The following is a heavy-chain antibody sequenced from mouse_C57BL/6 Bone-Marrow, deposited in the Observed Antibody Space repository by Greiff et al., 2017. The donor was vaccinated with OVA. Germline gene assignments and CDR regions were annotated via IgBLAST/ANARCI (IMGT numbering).Heavy chain of an antibody. CDR2: IHPNSGST. CDR3: AVSSTVVATRYFDV. CDR1: GYTFTSYW. J-gene: IGHJ1*03. Sequence: QVQLQQPGAELVKPGASVKLSRKASGYTFTSYWMHWVKQRPGQGLEWIGMIHPNSGSTNYNEKFKSKATLTVDKSSSTAYMQLSSLTSEDSAVYYCAVSSTVVATRYFDVWGTGTTVTVSS. D-gene: IGHD1-1*01. V-gene: IGHV1-64*01.